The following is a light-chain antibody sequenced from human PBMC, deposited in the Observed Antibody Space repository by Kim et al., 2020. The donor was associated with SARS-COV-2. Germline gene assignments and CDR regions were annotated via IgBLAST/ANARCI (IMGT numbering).Light chain of an antibody. CDR2: DAY. CDR1: RSVCSA. V-gene: IGKV3-11*01. J-gene: IGKJ4*01. Sequence: LCPGERATLSRRARRSVCSASSWYQQKPGQGPRALNSDAYNRATGIPDRFRGSGAVTEFTLTTSSLETEDFVEYYSQQRRNCALTFGGGTKVDSK. CDR3: QQRRNCALT.